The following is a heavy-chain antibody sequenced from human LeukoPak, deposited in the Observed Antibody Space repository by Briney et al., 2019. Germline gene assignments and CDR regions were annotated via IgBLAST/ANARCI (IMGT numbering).Heavy chain of an antibody. D-gene: IGHD2-2*01. CDR3: ARDIVVVPEEYYFDY. CDR2: ISYDGSNK. Sequence: GGSLRLSCAASGFTFSSYGMHWVRQAPGRGLEWVAVISYDGSNKYYADSVKGRFTISRDNSKNTLYLQMNSLRAEDTAVYYCARDIVVVPEEYYFDYWGRGTLVTVSS. CDR1: GFTFSSYG. V-gene: IGHV3-30*03. J-gene: IGHJ4*02.